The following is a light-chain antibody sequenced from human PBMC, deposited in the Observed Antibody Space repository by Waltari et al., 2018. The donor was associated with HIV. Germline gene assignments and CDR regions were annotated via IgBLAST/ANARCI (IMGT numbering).Light chain of an antibody. CDR3: AAWDDSLSGSWV. Sequence: QSVMTQPPSASGTPGQRVTISCSGSSSNIGRNYVNWYQQLPGTTPNLLINRNNQRPSGDPDRFSVSKSGTSSSLAISGLRSEDEADYYCAAWDDSLSGSWVFGGGTQVTVL. CDR2: RNN. CDR1: SSNIGRNY. J-gene: IGLJ3*02. V-gene: IGLV1-47*01.